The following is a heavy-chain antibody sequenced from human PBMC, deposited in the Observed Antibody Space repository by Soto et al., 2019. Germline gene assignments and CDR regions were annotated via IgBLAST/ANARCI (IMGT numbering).Heavy chain of an antibody. J-gene: IGHJ6*02. CDR3: AHSRCGGDCLQSYSSHYYYGMDV. D-gene: IGHD2-21*02. V-gene: IGHV2-5*02. Sequence: QITLKESGPSLVKPTQTLTLTCTFSGFSLSTGGVGVGWIRQPPGKALEWLALIYWDDDKRYSPSLRSRLTVTKDTSKNHVVLTMTNMDPVDTATYYCAHSRCGGDCLQSYSSHYYYGMDVWGQGTTVTVSS. CDR2: IYWDDDK. CDR1: GFSLSTGGVG.